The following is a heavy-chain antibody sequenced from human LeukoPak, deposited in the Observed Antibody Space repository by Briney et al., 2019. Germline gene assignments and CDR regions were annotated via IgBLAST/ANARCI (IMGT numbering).Heavy chain of an antibody. Sequence: PGGSLRLSCAASGFTFSSYSMNWVRQAPWKGLEWVSSISSSSSYIYYADSVKGRFTISRDNAKNSLYLQMNSLRAEDTAVYYCARGAYYYDSSGYYRNWFDPWGQGTLVTVSS. D-gene: IGHD3-22*01. V-gene: IGHV3-21*01. CDR1: GFTFSSYS. CDR3: ARGAYYYDSSGYYRNWFDP. J-gene: IGHJ5*02. CDR2: ISSSSSYI.